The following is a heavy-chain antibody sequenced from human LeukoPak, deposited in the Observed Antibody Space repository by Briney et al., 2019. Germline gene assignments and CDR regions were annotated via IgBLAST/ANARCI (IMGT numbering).Heavy chain of an antibody. CDR2: IYPGDSDT. D-gene: IGHD4/OR15-4a*01. Sequence: GGSLRLSCKGSGYSFTSYWIGWVRQMPGKGLEWMGIIYPGDSDTRYSPSFQGQVTISADKPISTAYLQWSSLKASDTAMYYCARGSAMVPCDYWGQGTLVTVSS. CDR3: ARGSAMVPCDY. CDR1: GYSFTSYW. J-gene: IGHJ4*02. V-gene: IGHV5-51*04.